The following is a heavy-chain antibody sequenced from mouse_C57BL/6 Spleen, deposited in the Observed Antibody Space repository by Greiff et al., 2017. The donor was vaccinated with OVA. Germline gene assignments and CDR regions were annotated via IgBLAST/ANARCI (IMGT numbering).Heavy chain of an antibody. CDR3: ASIYDGYFFFDY. CDR1: GFTFSSYG. V-gene: IGHV5-6*01. D-gene: IGHD2-3*01. Sequence: EVQGVESGGDLVKPGGSLKLSCAASGFTFSSYGMSWVRQTPDKRLEWVATISSGGSYTSYPDSVKGRFTISRDNAKNTLYLQMSSLKSEDTAMYYCASIYDGYFFFDYWGQGTTLTVSS. CDR2: ISSGGSYT. J-gene: IGHJ2*01.